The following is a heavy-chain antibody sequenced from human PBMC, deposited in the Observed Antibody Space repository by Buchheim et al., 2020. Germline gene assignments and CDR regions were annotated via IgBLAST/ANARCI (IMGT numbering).Heavy chain of an antibody. V-gene: IGHV4-59*01. CDR1: GGSISSYY. CDR3: ARVPYDFWSGDYYYYGMDV. J-gene: IGHJ6*02. D-gene: IGHD3-3*01. Sequence: QVQLQESGPGLVKPSETLSLTCTVSGGSISSYYWSWIRQPPGKGLEWIGYIYYSGSTNYNPSLKSRVTISVDTSKNQFSLKLSSVTAADTAVYYCARVPYDFWSGDYYYYGMDVWGQGTT. CDR2: IYYSGST.